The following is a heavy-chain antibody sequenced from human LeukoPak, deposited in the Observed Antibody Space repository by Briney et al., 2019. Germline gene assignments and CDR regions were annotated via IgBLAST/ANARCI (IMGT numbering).Heavy chain of an antibody. V-gene: IGHV3-23*01. D-gene: IGHD3-22*01. CDR2: ISGSGGST. CDR1: GFTFSSYA. CDR3: ANAMIVVVTPNWFDP. J-gene: IGHJ5*02. Sequence: PGGSLRLSCAASGFTFSSYAMSWVRQAPGKGLEWVSAISGSGGSTYYADSVKGRFTISRDNSKNTLYLQMNSLRAEDTAVYYCANAMIVVVTPNWFDPWGQGTLVTVSS.